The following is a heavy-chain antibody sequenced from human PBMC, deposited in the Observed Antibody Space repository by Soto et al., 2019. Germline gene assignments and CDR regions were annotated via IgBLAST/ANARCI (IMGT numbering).Heavy chain of an antibody. J-gene: IGHJ3*02. CDR1: GGSISSSSYY. D-gene: IGHD2-2*01. Sequence: SETLSLTCTVSGGSISSSSYYWGWIRQPPGKGLEWIGSIYYSGSTYYNPPLKSRVTISVDTSKNQFSLKLSSVTAADTAVYYCARPASTVVPAALGAFDIWGQGTMVTVSS. V-gene: IGHV4-39*01. CDR2: IYYSGST. CDR3: ARPASTVVPAALGAFDI.